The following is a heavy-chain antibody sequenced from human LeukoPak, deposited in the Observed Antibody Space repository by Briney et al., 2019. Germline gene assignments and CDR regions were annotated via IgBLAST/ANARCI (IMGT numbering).Heavy chain of an antibody. CDR3: AKEPREYCSSTSCPNWIDP. CDR1: GFTFSSYA. D-gene: IGHD2-2*01. J-gene: IGHJ5*02. Sequence: GGSLRLSCAASGFTFSSYAMSWVRQAPGKGLEWVSAISGSGGTTYYADSVKGRFAISRDNSKNTLYLQMSSLRAEDTAVYYCAKEPREYCSSTSCPNWIDPWGQGTLVTVSS. CDR2: ISGSGGTT. V-gene: IGHV3-23*01.